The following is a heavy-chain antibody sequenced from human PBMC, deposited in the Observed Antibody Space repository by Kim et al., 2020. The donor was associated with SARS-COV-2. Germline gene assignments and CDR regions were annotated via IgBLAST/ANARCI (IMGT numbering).Heavy chain of an antibody. V-gene: IGHV3-30*09. D-gene: IGHD3-10*01. CDR3: TRDRSSRFNSGTYYRY. Sequence: GGSLRLSCAASGFTFSSYTFHWVRQAPGKGLEWVAVISSDGSEKYYAESVKGRFAISRDNSKNTVYLQMNSLRAEDTAVYYCTRDRSSRFNSGTYYRYWGQGTLVTVSS. CDR1: GFTFSSYT. J-gene: IGHJ4*02. CDR2: ISSDGSEK.